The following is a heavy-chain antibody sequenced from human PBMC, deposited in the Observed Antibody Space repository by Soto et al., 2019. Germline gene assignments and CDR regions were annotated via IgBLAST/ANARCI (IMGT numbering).Heavy chain of an antibody. CDR1: GVSFTGYY. D-gene: IGHD3-9*01. J-gene: IGHJ4*02. CDR2: ITHSGRT. CDR3: ASPFRFDTISRLENPNYFDY. Sequence: QVHLQQWGAGLLNPSETLSLTCAVYGVSFTGYYWSWIRQPTGKGQLWIGEITHSGRTNYTPAINSRVTIALDTSKTQVYLKLNSVTTAATGVYYCASPFRFDTISRLENPNYFDYWGQGILVSVSS. V-gene: IGHV4-34*01.